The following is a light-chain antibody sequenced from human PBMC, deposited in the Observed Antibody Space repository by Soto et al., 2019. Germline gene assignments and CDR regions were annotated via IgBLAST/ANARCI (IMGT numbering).Light chain of an antibody. Sequence: DIQMTQSPSSVSASLFDRVTITCRASQDVGTWLAWYQQKPGKAPDLLIYEASTLQSGVPSRFSGSGSGTDFTLTISSLQPEDFATYYCQQSYSTPGTFGQGTKVDI. J-gene: IGKJ1*01. CDR1: QDVGTW. CDR2: EAS. V-gene: IGKV1-12*01. CDR3: QQSYSTPGT.